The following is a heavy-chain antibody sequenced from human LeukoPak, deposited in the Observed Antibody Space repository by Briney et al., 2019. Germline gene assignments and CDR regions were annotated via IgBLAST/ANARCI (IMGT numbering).Heavy chain of an antibody. D-gene: IGHD6-13*01. Sequence: KTSETLSLTCTVPGGSISSYYWSWIRQPPGKGLEWIGYIYYSGSTNYNPSLKSRVTISVDTSKNQFSLKLSSVTVADTAVYYCARGKAHAYGIAAAVWFDPWGQGTLVTVSS. CDR2: IYYSGST. V-gene: IGHV4-59*01. CDR1: GGSISSYY. J-gene: IGHJ5*02. CDR3: ARGKAHAYGIAAAVWFDP.